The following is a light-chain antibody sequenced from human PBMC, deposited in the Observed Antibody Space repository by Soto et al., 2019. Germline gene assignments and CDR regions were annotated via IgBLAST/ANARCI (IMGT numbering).Light chain of an antibody. V-gene: IGLV1-40*01. J-gene: IGLJ1*01. CDR2: ADS. CDR3: QSYGNSLSGSYV. Sequence: QSVLTQPRSVSGAPGQSVTTSCTGSSSNIGAGKDVNWFQQLPGTAPKLLIYADSNRPSGVPDRFSGSKSGSSASLAITGIQVEDEADYYCQSYGNSLSGSYVFGNGKKVTV. CDR1: SSNIGAGKD.